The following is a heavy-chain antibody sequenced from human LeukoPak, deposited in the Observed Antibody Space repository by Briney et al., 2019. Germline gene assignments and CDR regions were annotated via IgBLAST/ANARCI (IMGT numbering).Heavy chain of an antibody. D-gene: IGHD1-26*01. CDR1: GFTFSTAW. Sequence: GGSLRLSCAPCGFTFSTAWMTWVRQAPGKGLEWLGNINQGGSVTNYVDSVKGRFSISRDNAKNTMYLQMSSLRVEDTAVYYCPRDHHSGALDYWGQGTLVTVSS. CDR2: INQGGSVT. V-gene: IGHV3-7*01. J-gene: IGHJ4*02. CDR3: PRDHHSGALDY.